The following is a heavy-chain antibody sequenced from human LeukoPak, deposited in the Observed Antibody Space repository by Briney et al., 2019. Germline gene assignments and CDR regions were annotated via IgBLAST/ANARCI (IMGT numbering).Heavy chain of an antibody. Sequence: GGSLRLSCEASGHTFTNSALGWLRQAPGKGLEWVSGRSAGTDTYYADSVRGRFTISRDISKDTLYLQMDSLRADDTAVYYCAMGCHCNYGLSSWFDPWGQGTLVIVSS. V-gene: IGHV3-23*01. J-gene: IGHJ5*02. CDR2: RSAGTDT. CDR1: GHTFTNSA. D-gene: IGHD1-7*01. CDR3: AMGCHCNYGLSSWFDP.